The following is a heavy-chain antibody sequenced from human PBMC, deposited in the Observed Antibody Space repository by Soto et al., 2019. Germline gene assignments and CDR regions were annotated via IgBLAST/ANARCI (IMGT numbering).Heavy chain of an antibody. CDR2: INPSGGST. CDR1: GYTFTSYY. CDR3: ARALWFGEFNYYYYYMDV. J-gene: IGHJ6*03. V-gene: IGHV1-46*03. Sequence: ASVKVSCKASGYTFTSYYMHWVRQAPGQGLEWMGIINPSGGSTSYAQKFQGRVTMTGDTSTSTVYMELSSLRSEDTAVYYCARALWFGEFNYYYYYMDVWGKGTTVTVSS. D-gene: IGHD3-10*01.